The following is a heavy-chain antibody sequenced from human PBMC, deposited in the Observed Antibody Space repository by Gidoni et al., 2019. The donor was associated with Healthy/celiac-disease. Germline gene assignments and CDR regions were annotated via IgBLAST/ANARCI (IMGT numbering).Heavy chain of an antibody. CDR3: AKDPYNWNLHGGDAFDI. Sequence: EVQLLESGGGLVQPGGSLRLSCAASGFTFSSYAMSWVRQAPGKGLEWVSPISGSGGSTYYADSVKGRFTISRDNSKNTLYLQMNSLRAEDTAVYYCAKDPYNWNLHGGDAFDIWGQGTMVTVSS. CDR2: ISGSGGST. J-gene: IGHJ3*02. CDR1: GFTFSSYA. V-gene: IGHV3-23*01. D-gene: IGHD1-7*01.